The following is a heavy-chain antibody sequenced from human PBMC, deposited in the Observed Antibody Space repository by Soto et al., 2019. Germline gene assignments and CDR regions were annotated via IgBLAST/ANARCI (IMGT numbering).Heavy chain of an antibody. CDR1: GYTFTNFG. J-gene: IGHJ6*02. Sequence: ASVKVSCKASGYTFTNFGISWVRQPPGQGLEWMGWISAYNGNTNYAQKFQGRVTMTTDTSTSTAYMEVRSLRFDDTAVYYCASSYSNYALIDYYYYGMDVWGQGTTVTVSS. CDR2: ISAYNGNT. V-gene: IGHV1-18*01. CDR3: ASSYSNYALIDYYYYGMDV. D-gene: IGHD4-4*01.